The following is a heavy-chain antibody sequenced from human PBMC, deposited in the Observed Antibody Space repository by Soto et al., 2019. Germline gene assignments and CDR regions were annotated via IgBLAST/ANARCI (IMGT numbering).Heavy chain of an antibody. V-gene: IGHV4-39*02. CDR2: IYYSGST. Sequence: PSETLSLTCTVSGGSIRYSSYYWIWISQPPGKGLEWIGSIYYSGSTDYNPSFRSRVTISVDNAKSSLYLQMNSLRAEDTAVYYCARDRGAGYSDDKPGLESWGKGTLVTVSS. J-gene: IGHJ5*01. D-gene: IGHD5-18*01. CDR3: ARDRGAGYSDDKPGLES. CDR1: GGSIRYSSYY.